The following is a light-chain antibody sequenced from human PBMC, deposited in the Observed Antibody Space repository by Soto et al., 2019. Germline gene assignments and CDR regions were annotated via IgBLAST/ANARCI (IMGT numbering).Light chain of an antibody. J-gene: IGLJ3*02. V-gene: IGLV1-44*01. CDR3: AAWDVSLKRVL. Sequence: QSVLTQPPSASGTPGQRVTISCSGSSSNIGSETVNWYQHLPGTAPKLLIYVNNQRPSGVPDRFSGSKSGTSASLAISGLQSEDEADYFCAAWDVSLKRVLFGGGTKVTVL. CDR2: VNN. CDR1: SSNIGSET.